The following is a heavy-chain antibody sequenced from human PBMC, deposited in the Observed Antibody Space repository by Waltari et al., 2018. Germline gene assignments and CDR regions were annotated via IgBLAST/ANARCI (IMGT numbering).Heavy chain of an antibody. CDR1: GFTFGSRW. V-gene: IGHV3-7*03. CDR2: ISEDGNEK. D-gene: IGHD3-3*01. Sequence: EVQLVESGGGLVQPGGSLRLSCAASGFTFGSRWLAWVRQAPRKGLEWVAKISEDGNEKYHVDSVEGRFTISRDSAKKSLYLQMNSLRAEDTAVYYCARVLLVDYWSDAFDYWGQGTLVTVSS. J-gene: IGHJ4*02. CDR3: ARVLLVDYWSDAFDY.